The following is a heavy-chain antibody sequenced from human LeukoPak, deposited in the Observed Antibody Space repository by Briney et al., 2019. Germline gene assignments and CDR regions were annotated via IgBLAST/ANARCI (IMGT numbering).Heavy chain of an antibody. CDR2: IYYSGST. J-gene: IGHJ3*02. Sequence: SETLSLTCTVSGGSLSSSSYYWGWIRQPPGEGLEWIGSIYYSGSTYYNPSLKSRVTISVDTSKNQFSLKLSSVTAADTAVYYCARDPPYYYDSSGYSDAFDIWGQGTMVTVSS. V-gene: IGHV4-39*07. D-gene: IGHD3-22*01. CDR3: ARDPPYYYDSSGYSDAFDI. CDR1: GGSLSSSSYY.